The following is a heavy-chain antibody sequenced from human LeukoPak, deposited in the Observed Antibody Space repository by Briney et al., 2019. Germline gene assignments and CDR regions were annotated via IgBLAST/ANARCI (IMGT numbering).Heavy chain of an antibody. CDR3: ARVYYDFWSGYDS. CDR1: GYTFTGYY. J-gene: IGHJ5*01. CDR2: INPNSGGT. Sequence: ASVKVSCKASGYTFTGYYMHWVRQAPGQGLEWMGWINPNSGGTNYAQKFQGRVTMTRDTSISTAYMELSRLGSDDTAVYYCARVYYDFWSGYDSWGQGTLVTVSS. D-gene: IGHD3-3*01. V-gene: IGHV1-2*02.